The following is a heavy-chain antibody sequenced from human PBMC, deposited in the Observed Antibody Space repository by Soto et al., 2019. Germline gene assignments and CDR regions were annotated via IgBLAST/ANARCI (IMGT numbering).Heavy chain of an antibody. D-gene: IGHD2-15*01. V-gene: IGHV5-10-1*01. Sequence: PGESLKISCKSSGYSLATYWITWVRQMPGKGLEWMGRIDPSDSYINYSPSFQGRVTISADKSLNTAYLRWSSLEASDTAMYYCARLGDCSGGSCFSRYYYHGMDVWGQGTTVTVSS. J-gene: IGHJ6*02. CDR1: GYSLATYW. CDR3: ARLGDCSGGSCFSRYYYHGMDV. CDR2: IDPSDSYI.